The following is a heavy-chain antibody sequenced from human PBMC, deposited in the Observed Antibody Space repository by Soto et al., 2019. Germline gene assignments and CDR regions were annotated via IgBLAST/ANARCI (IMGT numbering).Heavy chain of an antibody. V-gene: IGHV3-74*01. CDR2: ISVDGGDT. J-gene: IGHJ6*03. CDR3: AKGEFSSDTYYYYYMDV. CDR1: GFTLSDYW. D-gene: IGHD3-3*01. Sequence: PGGSLRLSCAASGFTLSDYWMHWVRQVPGKGLLWVSRISVDGGDTTYADSVKGRFTISRDNAKNTLYLQMNSLRAEDTAVYYCAKGEFSSDTYYYYYMDVWGKGTTVTVSS.